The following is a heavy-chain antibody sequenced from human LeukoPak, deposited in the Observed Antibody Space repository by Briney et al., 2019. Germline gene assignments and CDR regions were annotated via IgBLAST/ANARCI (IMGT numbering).Heavy chain of an antibody. J-gene: IGHJ4*02. CDR2: ISYDGNNQ. CDR1: GFAFSSLA. Sequence: GASLRLSCAVSGFAFSSLAMQWVRQAPGKGLEWVAFISYDGNNQYYADSVKGRFTISRDNSKNTLYLQMNNLRAEDTAIYYCARVGSRYCSGANCYDGFWGQGTLVSVSS. CDR3: ARVGSRYCSGANCYDGF. D-gene: IGHD2-15*01. V-gene: IGHV3-30-3*01.